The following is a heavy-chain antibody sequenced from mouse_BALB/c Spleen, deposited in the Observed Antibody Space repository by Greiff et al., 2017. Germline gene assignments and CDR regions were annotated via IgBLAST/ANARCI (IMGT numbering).Heavy chain of an antibody. CDR2: IYPSDSYT. Sequence: VQLQQPGAELVRPGASVKLSCKASGYTFTSYWINWVKQRPGQGLEWIGNIYPSDSYTNYNQKFKDKATLTVDKSSSTAYMQLSSPTSEDSAVYYCTRGGYDYARYWYCDVWGAGTTVTVSS. V-gene: IGHV1-69*02. CDR3: TRGGYDYARYWYCDV. CDR1: GYTFTSYW. J-gene: IGHJ1*01. D-gene: IGHD2-4*01.